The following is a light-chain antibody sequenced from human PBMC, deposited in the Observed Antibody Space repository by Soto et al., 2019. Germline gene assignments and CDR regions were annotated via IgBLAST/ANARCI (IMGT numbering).Light chain of an antibody. Sequence: QSALTQPASVSGSPGQSITISCTGTSSDVGGYNYVSWYQQHPGKAPKLMIYDVINRPSGVSNRFSGSKSGNTTSLTISGVQADDDADYYCSSYTFSSPVVVFGGGTKLPVL. CDR1: SSDVGGYNY. V-gene: IGLV2-14*01. CDR2: DVI. CDR3: SSYTFSSPVVV. J-gene: IGLJ2*01.